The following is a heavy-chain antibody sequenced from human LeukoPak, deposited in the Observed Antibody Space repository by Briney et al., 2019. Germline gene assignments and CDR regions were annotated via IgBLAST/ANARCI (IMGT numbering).Heavy chain of an antibody. J-gene: IGHJ4*02. CDR3: AFNSGYSSAWSPDY. Sequence: GGSLRLSCAASGFSFSVFWMHWVRHVPGKGPVWVSRIKTDGSITDYADSVKGRFTISRDNAKNSLYLQMNSLRAEDTAVYYCAFNSGYSSAWSPDYWGQGTLVTVSS. CDR2: IKTDGSIT. V-gene: IGHV3-74*01. CDR1: GFSFSVFW. D-gene: IGHD6-19*01.